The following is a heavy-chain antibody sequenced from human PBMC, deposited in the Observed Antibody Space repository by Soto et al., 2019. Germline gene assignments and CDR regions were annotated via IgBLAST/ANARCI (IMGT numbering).Heavy chain of an antibody. V-gene: IGHV1-18*01. CDR3: ARGAGGDYYDSSGYYYYFDY. Sequence: ASVKVSCKASGYTFTSYGISWVRQAPGQGLEWMGWISAYNGNTNYAQKLQGRVTMTTDTSTSTAYMELRSLRSDDTAVYYCARGAGGDYYDSSGYYYYFDYWGQGTLVTVSS. D-gene: IGHD3-22*01. CDR2: ISAYNGNT. J-gene: IGHJ4*02. CDR1: GYTFTSYG.